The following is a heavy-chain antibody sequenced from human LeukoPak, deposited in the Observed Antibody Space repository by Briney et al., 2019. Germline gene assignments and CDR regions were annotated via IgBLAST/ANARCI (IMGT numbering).Heavy chain of an antibody. D-gene: IGHD5-18*01. CDR2: ISSNGGST. CDR3: ARAGYSYGNENNWFDP. CDR1: GFTFSSYA. V-gene: IGHV3-64*01. Sequence: GGSLRLSCAASGFTFSSYAMHWVRQAPGKGLEYVSAISSNGGSTYYANSVKGRFTISRDNSKNTLYLQMGSLRAEDMAVYYCARAGYSYGNENNWFDPWGQGTLVTVSS. J-gene: IGHJ5*02.